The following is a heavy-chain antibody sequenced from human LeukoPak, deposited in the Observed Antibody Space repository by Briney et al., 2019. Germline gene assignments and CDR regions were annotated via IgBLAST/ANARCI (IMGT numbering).Heavy chain of an antibody. D-gene: IGHD3-22*01. CDR1: AFTFSNYW. V-gene: IGHV3-7*01. J-gene: IGHJ2*01. CDR2: INQDGSEI. CDR3: ARDQGSMIVVRTTNGYFDL. Sequence: GGSLRLSCAASAFTFSNYWMSWVRQAPGKGLEWVANINQDGSEIYYVDSVKGRFTTSRDNAKNSLYLQINSVRADDTAVYYCARDQGSMIVVRTTNGYFDLWGRGTLVTVSS.